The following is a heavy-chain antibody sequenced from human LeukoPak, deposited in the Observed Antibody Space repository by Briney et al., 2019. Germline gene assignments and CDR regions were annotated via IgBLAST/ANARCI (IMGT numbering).Heavy chain of an antibody. CDR1: EFTFSSYW. V-gene: IGHV3-7*01. CDR2: IKRDGSEK. Sequence: TGGSLRLSCVASEFTFSSYWMSWVRQAPGKGLEWVANIKRDGSEKKYVDSVTGRFTISRDNSKNTLYLQMNSLRAEDTAVYYCARSKARSIYDFWSGYEDYWGQGTLVTVSS. J-gene: IGHJ4*02. D-gene: IGHD3-3*01. CDR3: ARSKARSIYDFWSGYEDY.